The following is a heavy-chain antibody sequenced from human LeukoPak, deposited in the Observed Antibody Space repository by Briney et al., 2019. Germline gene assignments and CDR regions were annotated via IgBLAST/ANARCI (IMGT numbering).Heavy chain of an antibody. Sequence: GGSLRLSCAASGFTFSSYGMHWVRQAPGKGLEGVAVISYDGSNKYYADSVKGRFTISRDDSKNTLSLQMNSLRVEDTAVYHCARDLAWGAFDYWGQGTLVTVSS. CDR3: ARDLAWGAFDY. D-gene: IGHD7-27*01. CDR1: GFTFSSYG. CDR2: ISYDGSNK. J-gene: IGHJ4*02. V-gene: IGHV3-30*03.